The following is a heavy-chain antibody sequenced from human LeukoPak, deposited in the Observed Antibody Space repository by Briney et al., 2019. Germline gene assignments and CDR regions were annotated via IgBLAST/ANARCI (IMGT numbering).Heavy chain of an antibody. CDR2: INPSGGST. CDR3: AREALEWFRGYYYMDV. V-gene: IGHV1-46*01. J-gene: IGHJ6*03. Sequence: GASVKVSCKASGYTFTSYYMHWVRQAPGQGLEWMGIINPSGGSTSYAQKFQGRVTMTRDMSTSTVYMELSSLRSEDTAVYYCAREALEWFRGYYYMDVWGKGTTVTVSS. D-gene: IGHD3-3*01. CDR1: GYTFTSYY.